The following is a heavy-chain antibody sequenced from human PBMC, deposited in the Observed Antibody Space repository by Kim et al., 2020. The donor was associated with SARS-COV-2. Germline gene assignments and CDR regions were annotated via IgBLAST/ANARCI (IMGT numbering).Heavy chain of an antibody. CDR2: INHSGST. CDR1: GGSFSGYY. J-gene: IGHJ5*02. CDR3: ARGRYSSSWYGWLSWFEP. Sequence: SETLSLTCAVYGGSFSGYYWSWIRQPPGKGLEWIGEINHSGSTNYNPSLKSRVTISVDTSKNQFSLKLSSVTAADTAVYYCARGRYSSSWYGWLSWFEP. V-gene: IGHV4-34*01. D-gene: IGHD6-13*01.